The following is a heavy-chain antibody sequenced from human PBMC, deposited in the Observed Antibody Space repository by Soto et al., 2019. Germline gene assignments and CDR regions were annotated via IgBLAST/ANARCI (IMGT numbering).Heavy chain of an antibody. J-gene: IGHJ6*02. CDR1: GFTFSDYY. Sequence: GGSLRLSCAASGFTFSDYYMSWIRQAPEKGLEWVSYISSSGSTIYYADSVKGRFTISRDNAKNSLYLQMNSLRAEDTAVYYCARGYSGYDPANYYYYYGMDVWGQGTTVTV. CDR2: ISSSGSTI. V-gene: IGHV3-11*01. D-gene: IGHD5-12*01. CDR3: ARGYSGYDPANYYYYYGMDV.